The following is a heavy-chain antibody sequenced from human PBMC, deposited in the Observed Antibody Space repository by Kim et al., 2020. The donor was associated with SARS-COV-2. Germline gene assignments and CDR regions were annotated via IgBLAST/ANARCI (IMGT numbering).Heavy chain of an antibody. V-gene: IGHV4-34*01. J-gene: IGHJ4*02. D-gene: IGHD3-10*01. Sequence: SETLSLTCAVYGGSFSGYYWSWIRQPPGKGLEWIGEINHSGSTNYNPSLKSRVTISVDTSKNQFSLKLSSVTAADTAVYYCARGGDLLGVRGVRAPRAFDYWGQGTLVTVSS. CDR1: GGSFSGYY. CDR2: INHSGST. CDR3: ARGGDLLGVRGVRAPRAFDY.